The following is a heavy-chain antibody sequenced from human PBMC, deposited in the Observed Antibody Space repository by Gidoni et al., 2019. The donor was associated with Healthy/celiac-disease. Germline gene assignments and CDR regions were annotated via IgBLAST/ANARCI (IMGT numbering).Heavy chain of an antibody. CDR3: AKPKLHLEYSSSSFDY. J-gene: IGHJ4*02. Sequence: QVQLVESGGGVVQPGRSLRLSCSASGFTFSSYGMHWVRQAPGKGLEWVAVISYDGSNKYYADSVKCRFTIPRDNSKNTLYLQMNSLRAEDTAVYYCAKPKLHLEYSSSSFDYWGQGTLVTVSS. V-gene: IGHV3-30*18. D-gene: IGHD6-6*01. CDR1: GFTFSSYG. CDR2: ISYDGSNK.